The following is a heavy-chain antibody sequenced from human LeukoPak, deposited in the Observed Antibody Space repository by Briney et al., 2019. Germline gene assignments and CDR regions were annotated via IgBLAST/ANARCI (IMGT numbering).Heavy chain of an antibody. D-gene: IGHD3-16*02. CDR2: IDPSGGST. CDR1: GYTFTSYY. CDR3: ARSYVGDYVWGSYRYTRSLFDY. Sequence: GASVKVSCKASGYTFTSYYMHWVRQAPGQGLEWMGIIDPSGGSTSYAQKFQGRVTMTRDTSTSTVYMELSSLRSEDTAVYYCARSYVGDYVWGSYRYTRSLFDYWGQGTLVTVS. J-gene: IGHJ4*02. V-gene: IGHV1-46*01.